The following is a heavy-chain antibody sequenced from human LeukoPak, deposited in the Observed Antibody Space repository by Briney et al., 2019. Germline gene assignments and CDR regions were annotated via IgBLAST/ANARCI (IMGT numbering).Heavy chain of an antibody. CDR3: ARGLRIINGLDV. CDR1: GYTLRDYY. J-gene: IGHJ6*02. V-gene: IGHV1-2*02. Sequence: ASVKVSCEASGYTLRDYYIYWVRQAPGQGLEWLGWLSPHSGGTNYAQKFQGRVTLTSDTSISTAYMELSLLTSDDTAIYYCARGLRIINGLDVWGQGTTVIVSS. CDR2: LSPHSGGT. D-gene: IGHD2-15*01.